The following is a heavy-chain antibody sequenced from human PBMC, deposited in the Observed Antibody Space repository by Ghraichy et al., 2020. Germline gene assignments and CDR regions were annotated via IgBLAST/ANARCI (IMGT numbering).Heavy chain of an antibody. Sequence: SQTLSLTCTVSGGSISTYYWSWIRQPPGKGLEWIGYIYYSGGTNYNPSLKSRATMSVDTSKNQFSLKLSSVTAAETAVYYCARVRSGYSYGWGAFDYWGQGTLVTVSS. CDR2: IYYSGGT. J-gene: IGHJ4*02. CDR1: GGSISTYY. CDR3: ARVRSGYSYGWGAFDY. V-gene: IGHV4-59*01. D-gene: IGHD5-18*01.